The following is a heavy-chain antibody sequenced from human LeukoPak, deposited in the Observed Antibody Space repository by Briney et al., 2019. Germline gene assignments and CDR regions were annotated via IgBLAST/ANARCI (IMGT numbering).Heavy chain of an antibody. J-gene: IGHJ4*02. V-gene: IGHV3-49*04. D-gene: IGHD6-13*01. CDR3: TRVFEQQLDFDY. CDR2: IRSKAYEGTT. Sequence: PGGSLRLSCTVSGFTFGDYAMSWVRPAPGKGLEWVYFIRSKAYEGTTEYAASVTARFTISRDDYKSIAYLQMNSLKTEDTAVYYCTRVFEQQLDFDYWGQGTLVTVSS. CDR1: GFTFGDYA.